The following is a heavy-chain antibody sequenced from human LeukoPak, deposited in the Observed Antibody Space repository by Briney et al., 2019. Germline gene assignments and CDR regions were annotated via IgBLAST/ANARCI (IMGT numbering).Heavy chain of an antibody. CDR3: AKVDSSSWGILDY. Sequence: PGGSLRLSCAASGFDVSINYMNWICQSPEKGLEWVSIIYNDGSTYYADSVKGRITISRDNSKNTMYLQMNSLRPEDTAIYYCAKVDSSSWGILDYWGQGTLVTVSS. D-gene: IGHD6-13*01. J-gene: IGHJ4*02. CDR2: IYNDGST. CDR1: GFDVSINY. V-gene: IGHV3-66*02.